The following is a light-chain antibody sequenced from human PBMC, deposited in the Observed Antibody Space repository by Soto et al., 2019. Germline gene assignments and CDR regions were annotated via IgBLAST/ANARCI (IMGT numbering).Light chain of an antibody. CDR1: TSNLGNDC. CDR2: DNN. J-gene: IGLJ3*02. CDR3: GTWYIRLSAWV. V-gene: IGLV1-51*01. Sequence: QSVLTQPPSVSAAPGQMVTISCSGSTSNLGNDCVSWYQQLPGTAPKLLIYDNNKRPSGIPDRFSCSKSGASASLGITGLQTAYEADYYCGTWYIRLSAWVFGGGTKLTVL.